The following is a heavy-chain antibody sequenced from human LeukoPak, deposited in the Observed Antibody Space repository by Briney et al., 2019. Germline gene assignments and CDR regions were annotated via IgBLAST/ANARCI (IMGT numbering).Heavy chain of an antibody. J-gene: IGHJ3*02. V-gene: IGHV3-23*01. D-gene: IGHD3-22*01. CDR2: ISGSGGST. Sequence: GGSLRLSCAASGFTFSSYAMSWVRQAPGKGLEWVSDISGSGGSTYYADSVKGRFTISRDNSKNTLYLQMNSLRAEDTAVYYCAKGFTYYYDSGDAFDIWGQGTMVTVSS. CDR3: AKGFTYYYDSGDAFDI. CDR1: GFTFSSYA.